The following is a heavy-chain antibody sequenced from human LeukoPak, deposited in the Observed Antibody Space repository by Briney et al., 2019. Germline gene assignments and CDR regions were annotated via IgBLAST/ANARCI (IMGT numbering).Heavy chain of an antibody. CDR2: IYSGGST. V-gene: IGHV3-66*02. CDR1: GFTVSSNY. Sequence: GGSLRLSCAASGFTVSSNYMSWVRQAPGKRLEWASVIYSGGSTYYADSVKGRFTISRDNSKNTLYLQMNSLRAEDTAVYYCARDLGRGYSYGYYFDYWGQGTLVTVSS. J-gene: IGHJ4*02. CDR3: ARDLGRGYSYGYYFDY. D-gene: IGHD5-18*01.